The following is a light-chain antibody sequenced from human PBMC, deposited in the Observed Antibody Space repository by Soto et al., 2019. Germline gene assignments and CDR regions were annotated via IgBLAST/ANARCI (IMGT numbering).Light chain of an antibody. Sequence: IVLTQSPGTLSLSPGERATLSCRASQSVSSSYLAWYQQKPGQAPRLLIYGASIRATGIPDRFSGSGSGTDFTLTISRLEPEDFAVYYCQQYGSSPWTFGQGTKVDI. J-gene: IGKJ1*01. CDR3: QQYGSSPWT. V-gene: IGKV3-20*01. CDR2: GAS. CDR1: QSVSSSY.